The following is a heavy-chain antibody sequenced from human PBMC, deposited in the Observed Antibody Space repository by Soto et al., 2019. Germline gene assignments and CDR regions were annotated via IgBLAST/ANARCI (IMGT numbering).Heavy chain of an antibody. Sequence: GGSLRLSCAASGFTFSNYGMHWVRQAPGKGLEWVAVVWHDGKTKYYADSVEGRFTISRDNSRNTLFLQMNSLRAEDTAVYHCARDRGSDDPIDYWGQGTLVTVSS. D-gene: IGHD3-10*01. J-gene: IGHJ4*02. CDR3: ARDRGSDDPIDY. CDR1: GFTFSNYG. V-gene: IGHV3-33*01. CDR2: VWHDGKTK.